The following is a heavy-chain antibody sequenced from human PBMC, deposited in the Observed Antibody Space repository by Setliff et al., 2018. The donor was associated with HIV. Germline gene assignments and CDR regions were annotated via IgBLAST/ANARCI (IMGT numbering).Heavy chain of an antibody. CDR1: GGSISSGNYY. CDR2: VYTSGST. Sequence: KTSETLSLTCTVSGGSISSGNYYWSWIRQPAGKGLEWIGRVYTSGSTNYSPSLKSRVTISIDTSKNQFSLKLSSVTAADTAVYYCARGLPFDYWGQGTLVTVSS. CDR3: ARGLPFDY. J-gene: IGHJ4*02. V-gene: IGHV4-61*02.